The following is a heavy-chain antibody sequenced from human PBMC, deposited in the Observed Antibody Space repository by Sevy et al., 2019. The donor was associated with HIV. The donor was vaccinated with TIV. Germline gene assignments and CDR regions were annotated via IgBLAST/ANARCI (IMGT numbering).Heavy chain of an antibody. J-gene: IGHJ3*02. Sequence: GGSLRLSCAASGFTFSSYAMSWVRQAPGKGLEWVSAISGSGGSTYYADSVKGRFTISRDNSKNTLYLQMNSLRAEDTAVYNCAKGERGGIVDHNAFDIWGQGTMVTVSS. V-gene: IGHV3-23*01. CDR1: GFTFSSYA. CDR3: AKGERGGIVDHNAFDI. CDR2: ISGSGGST. D-gene: IGHD1-26*01.